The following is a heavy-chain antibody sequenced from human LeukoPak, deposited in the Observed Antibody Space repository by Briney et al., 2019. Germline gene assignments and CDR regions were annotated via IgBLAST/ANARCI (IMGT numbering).Heavy chain of an antibody. CDR1: GFTFSSYS. D-gene: IGHD1-26*01. V-gene: IGHV3-48*04. Sequence: GGSLRLSCAASGFTFSSYSMNWVRQAPGKRLEWVSYIGSSGSTIYYADSVKGRFTISRDNAKNSLYLQMNSLRAEDTAVYYCARDRYVGATTAGDSDSWGQGTLVTVSS. CDR2: IGSSGSTI. CDR3: ARDRYVGATTAGDSDS. J-gene: IGHJ4*02.